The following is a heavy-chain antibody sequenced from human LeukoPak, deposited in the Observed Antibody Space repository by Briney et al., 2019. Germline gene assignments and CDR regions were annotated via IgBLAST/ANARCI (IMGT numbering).Heavy chain of an antibody. CDR1: GGSISSSSYY. Sequence: ASETLSLTCTVSGGSISSSSYYWGWIRQPPGKGLEWFGSIYYSGSTYYNPSLKSRVTISVDTSKNQFSLKLSSVTAADTAVYYCARRNSSSWRTYFDYWGQGTLVTVSS. CDR3: ARRNSSSWRTYFDY. J-gene: IGHJ4*02. CDR2: IYYSGST. V-gene: IGHV4-39*01. D-gene: IGHD6-13*01.